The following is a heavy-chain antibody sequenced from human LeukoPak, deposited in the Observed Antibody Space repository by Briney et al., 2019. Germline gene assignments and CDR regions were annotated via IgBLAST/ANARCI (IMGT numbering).Heavy chain of an antibody. D-gene: IGHD3-10*02. V-gene: IGHV3-48*03. CDR2: ISSSGSTI. CDR1: GFTFSSYE. J-gene: IGHJ6*04. Sequence: GGSLRLSCAASGFTFSSYEMNWVRQAPGQGLEWVSYISSSGSTIYYADSVKGRFTISRDNAKNSLYLQMDSLRAEDTAVYYCAELGITMIGGVWGKGTTVTISS. CDR3: AELGITMIGGV.